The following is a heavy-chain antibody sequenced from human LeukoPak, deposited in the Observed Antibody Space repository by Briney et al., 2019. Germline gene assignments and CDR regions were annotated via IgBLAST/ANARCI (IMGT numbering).Heavy chain of an antibody. CDR1: GGSVSSGNYY. D-gene: IGHD1-26*01. Sequence: SETLSLTCTVSGGSVSSGNYYWSWIRQPPGKGLEWIGYISYSGSTNYNPSLKSRVTISVDTSKNRFSLRLSSVTAEDTAVYYCATEYRGSYKPYVYWGQGTLVTVSS. CDR2: ISYSGST. V-gene: IGHV4-61*01. CDR3: ATEYRGSYKPYVY. J-gene: IGHJ4*02.